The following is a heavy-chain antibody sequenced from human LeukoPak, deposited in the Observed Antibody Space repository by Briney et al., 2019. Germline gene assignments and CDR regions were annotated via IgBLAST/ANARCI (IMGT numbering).Heavy chain of an antibody. CDR1: GFTFSSYA. V-gene: IGHV3-23*01. J-gene: IGHJ4*02. D-gene: IGHD2-21*02. CDR2: ISGSGGST. Sequence: GGSLRLSCAAPGFTFSSYAMSWVRQAPGKGLEWVSAISGSGGSTYYADSVKGRFTISRDNSKNTLYLQMNSLRAEDTAVYYCAKSRAGDPSFIRNFDYWGQGTLVTVSS. CDR3: AKSRAGDPSFIRNFDY.